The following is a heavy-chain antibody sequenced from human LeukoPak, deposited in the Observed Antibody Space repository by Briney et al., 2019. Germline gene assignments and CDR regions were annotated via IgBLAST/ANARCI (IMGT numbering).Heavy chain of an antibody. Sequence: EASVKVSCKASGYTFTGYYMHWVRQAPGQGLEWMGRINPNSGGTNHAQKFQGRVTMTRDTSISTAYMELSRLRSDDTAVYYCARVLGWLRLGGDYWGQGTLVTVSS. D-gene: IGHD5-12*01. CDR1: GYTFTGYY. J-gene: IGHJ4*02. CDR2: INPNSGGT. V-gene: IGHV1-2*06. CDR3: ARVLGWLRLGGDY.